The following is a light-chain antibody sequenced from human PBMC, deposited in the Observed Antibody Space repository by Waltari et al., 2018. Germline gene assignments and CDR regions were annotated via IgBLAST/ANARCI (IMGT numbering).Light chain of an antibody. CDR1: QSVGRF. CDR2: DTS. J-gene: IGKJ5*01. CDR3: QQRSNWPIT. Sequence: EIVLTQSPATLSLSPGERATLSCRASQSVGRFLAWYQQKPGQAPRLLILDTSNRATDIPARLSGSGSGTDFTLTISSLEPEDFAVYYCQQRSNWPITFGQGTRLEIK. V-gene: IGKV3-11*01.